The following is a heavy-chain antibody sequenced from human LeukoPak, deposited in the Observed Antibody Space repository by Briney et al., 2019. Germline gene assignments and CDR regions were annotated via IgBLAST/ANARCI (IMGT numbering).Heavy chain of an antibody. CDR1: GFTFGDYA. CDR3: TRFVSYYYDSSGYPDY. V-gene: IGHV3-49*03. J-gene: IGHJ4*02. D-gene: IGHD3-22*01. Sequence: GGSLRLSCTASGFTFGDYAMSWFRQAPGKGLEWVGLIRSKAYGGTTEYAASVKGRFTISRDDSKSIAYLQMNSLKTEDTAVYYCTRFVSYYYDSSGYPDYWGQGTLVTVSS. CDR2: IRSKAYGGTT.